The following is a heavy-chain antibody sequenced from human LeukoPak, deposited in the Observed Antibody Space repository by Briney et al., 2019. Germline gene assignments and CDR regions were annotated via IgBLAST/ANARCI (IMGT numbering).Heavy chain of an antibody. D-gene: IGHD2-15*01. CDR1: GFTFSANT. Sequence: GGSLRLSCAAYGFTFSANTFNWGRQAPGKGLEWVSYIRSSGSTTYYADSVKGRFAISRDNAKNSLYLQLSSLRAEDTAVYYCARQDSSWDAFDIWGQGTMVTVSS. CDR3: ARQDSSWDAFDI. CDR2: IRSSGSTT. J-gene: IGHJ3*02. V-gene: IGHV3-48*04.